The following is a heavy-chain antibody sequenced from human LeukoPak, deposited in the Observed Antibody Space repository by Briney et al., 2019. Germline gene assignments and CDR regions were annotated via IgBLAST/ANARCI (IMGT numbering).Heavy chain of an antibody. Sequence: GGSLRLSCAASGFTFSSYGMSWVRQAPGKGLEWVSAISGSGGSTYYADSVKGRFTISRDNSKNTLYLQMNRLRAEDTAVYYCAKDPLTTLRTFPYYFDYWGQGTLVTVSS. CDR3: AKDPLTTLRTFPYYFDY. CDR2: ISGSGGST. D-gene: IGHD2/OR15-2a*01. V-gene: IGHV3-23*01. CDR1: GFTFSSYG. J-gene: IGHJ4*02.